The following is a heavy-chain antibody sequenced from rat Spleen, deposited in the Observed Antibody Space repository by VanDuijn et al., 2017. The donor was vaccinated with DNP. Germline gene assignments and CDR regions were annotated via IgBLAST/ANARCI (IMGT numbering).Heavy chain of an antibody. D-gene: IGHD1-7*01. CDR3: ATSSYFGYDYGFAY. J-gene: IGHJ3*01. V-gene: IGHV5S10*01. CDR1: GFTSSDYA. Sequence: EVQLVESGGGLVQPGNSLKLSCAASGFTSSDYAMAWVRQSPKKGLEWVATIIYDGSSTYYRDSVRGRFTISRDYARSTLYLQMDSLRSEDTATYYCATSSYFGYDYGFAYWGQGTLVTVSS. CDR2: IIYDGSST.